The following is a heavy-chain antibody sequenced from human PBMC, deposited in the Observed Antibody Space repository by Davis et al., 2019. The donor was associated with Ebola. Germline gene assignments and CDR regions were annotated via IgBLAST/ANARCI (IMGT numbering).Heavy chain of an antibody. V-gene: IGHV1-18*04. CDR1: GYTFTGYY. Sequence: AASVKVSCKASGYTFTGYYMHWVRQAPGQGLEWMGWISPYNANTNYAQKFQGRVTITADKSTSTAYMELSSLRSEDTAVYYCASGQLEYQLLSGWFDPWGQGTLVTVSS. J-gene: IGHJ5*02. CDR2: ISPYNANT. CDR3: ASGQLEYQLLSGWFDP. D-gene: IGHD2-2*01.